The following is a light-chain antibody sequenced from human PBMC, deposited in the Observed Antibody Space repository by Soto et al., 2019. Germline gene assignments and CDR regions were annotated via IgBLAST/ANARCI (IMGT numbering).Light chain of an antibody. CDR1: QSISSW. CDR3: QQHNTYPWT. CDR2: DAS. Sequence: DIQMTQSPSTLSASVGDRVTITCRASQSISSWLAWYQQKPGKAPKLLIYDASSLESGVPSRFSGSGSGTEFTPTISSLQPDDFATYYCQQHNTYPWTFGQGTKVDIK. J-gene: IGKJ1*01. V-gene: IGKV1-5*01.